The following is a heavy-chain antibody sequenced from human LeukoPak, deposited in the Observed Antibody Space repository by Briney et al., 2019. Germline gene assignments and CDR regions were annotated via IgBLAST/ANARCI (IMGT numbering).Heavy chain of an antibody. D-gene: IGHD2-2*01. CDR1: GYPFTRYG. CDR3: ATYYCSTTSCYPYFFDY. J-gene: IGHJ4*02. CDR2: INPDNGNT. V-gene: IGHV1-18*01. Sequence: GASVKVSCKASGYPFTRYGISWVRQAPGQGLEWMGWINPDNGNTKYAQKFQGRVTMTTDTSTSTANTELRSLRSDDTAVYYCATYYCSTTSCYPYFFDYRAQGTLVTVSS.